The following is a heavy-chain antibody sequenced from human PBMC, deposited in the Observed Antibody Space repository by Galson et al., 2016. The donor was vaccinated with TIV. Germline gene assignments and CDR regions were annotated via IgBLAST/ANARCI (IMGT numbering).Heavy chain of an antibody. J-gene: IGHJ6*02. Sequence: SLRLSCAVSGFTFTDYYMNWIRQAPGQGLEWISYISPGSGNTYYAHIVQGRFTISRDTAKNSLYLHMSSLRAEDTAVYYFARAVTMRVADYYYGMDVWGQGTAVSVSS. CDR1: GFTFTDYY. V-gene: IGHV3-11*04. D-gene: IGHD4/OR15-4a*01. CDR2: ISPGSGNT. CDR3: ARAVTMRVADYYYGMDV.